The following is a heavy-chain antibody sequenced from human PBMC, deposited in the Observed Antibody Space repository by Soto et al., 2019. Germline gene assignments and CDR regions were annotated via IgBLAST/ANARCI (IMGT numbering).Heavy chain of an antibody. CDR1: GFTLSSYA. CDR3: ARDLYYYDSSGYYPGY. J-gene: IGHJ4*02. Sequence: GGSLRLSCAASGFTLSSYAMHWVRQAPGKGLEWVAVISYDGSNKYYADSVKGRFTISRDTSKNTLYLQMNSLRAEDTAVYYCARDLYYYDSSGYYPGYWGQGTLVTVSS. CDR2: ISYDGSNK. V-gene: IGHV3-30-3*01. D-gene: IGHD3-22*01.